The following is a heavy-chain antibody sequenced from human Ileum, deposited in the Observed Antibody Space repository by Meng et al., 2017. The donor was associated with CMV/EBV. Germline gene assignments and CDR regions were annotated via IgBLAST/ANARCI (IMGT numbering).Heavy chain of an antibody. Sequence: QVQVVQSETEVKKPGASVKVSCKTSGYTFTANHLHWVRQAPGQGLEWMGWIYPQDGGTYFAQKFQDRVTLTRDTSITTAYMELSGLTSDDTAIYYCVRESWYFDFWGEGTLVTVSS. D-gene: IGHD6-13*01. CDR2: IYPQDGGT. CDR3: VRESWYFDF. J-gene: IGHJ4*02. CDR1: GYTFTANH. V-gene: IGHV1-2*02.